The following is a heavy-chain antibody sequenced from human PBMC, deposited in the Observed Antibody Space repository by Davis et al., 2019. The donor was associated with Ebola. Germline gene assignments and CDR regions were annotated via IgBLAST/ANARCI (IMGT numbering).Heavy chain of an antibody. J-gene: IGHJ6*02. V-gene: IGHV4-31*03. CDR1: GGSVNSGAYS. CDR2: IYYNGST. CDR3: ARFNRGLDV. Sequence: PSETLSLTCSVSGGSVNSGAYSWNWIRQHPGKGLEWIGFIYYNGSTSYNPSLASRVTISLDTSKNQFSLNLRSVTAADTAVYYCARFNRGLDVWGQGSTV.